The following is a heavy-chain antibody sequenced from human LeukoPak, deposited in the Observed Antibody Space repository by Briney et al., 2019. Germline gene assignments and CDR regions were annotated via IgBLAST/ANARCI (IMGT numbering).Heavy chain of an antibody. CDR1: GFTFSSYA. CDR3: AKASVGAIRGMYFDY. CDR2: ISYDGSNK. V-gene: IGHV3-30-3*01. D-gene: IGHD1-26*01. Sequence: PGGSLRLSCAASGFTFSSYAMHWVRQAPGKGLEWVAVISYDGSNKYYADSVKGRFTISRDNSKNTLYLQMNSLRAEDTAVYYCAKASVGAIRGMYFDYWGQGTLVTVSS. J-gene: IGHJ4*02.